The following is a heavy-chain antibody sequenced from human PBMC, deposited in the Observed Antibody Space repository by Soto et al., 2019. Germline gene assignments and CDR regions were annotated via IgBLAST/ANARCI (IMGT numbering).Heavy chain of an antibody. CDR3: ASGNTLDV. J-gene: IGHJ3*01. CDR2: TYYRTKLFH. V-gene: IGHV6-1*01. CDR1: GDSVSSDITS. Sequence: QGQLQQSGPGLVKPSQTLSLTCAISGDSVSSDITSWNWIRQSPSGGLEWLGRTYYRTKLFHNYAASMNTRSTVTPDTSKNQFSLVLNSMTPEYTAVYYCASGNTLDVWGQGTVVTVSS. D-gene: IGHD1-26*01.